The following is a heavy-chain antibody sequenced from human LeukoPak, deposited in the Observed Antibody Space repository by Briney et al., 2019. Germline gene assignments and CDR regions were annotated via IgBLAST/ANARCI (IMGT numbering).Heavy chain of an antibody. CDR2: IISSSTYI. D-gene: IGHD2-15*01. Sequence: PGGSLRLSCAASGFTFNTYSMNWVRQAPGKGLEWVSSIISSSTYIHYADSVKGRFTISRDNAENSLYLQMNSLRGEDTAVYYCARRNAVVGDAFDIWGPGTMVTVSS. CDR1: GFTFNTYS. CDR3: ARRNAVVGDAFDI. J-gene: IGHJ3*02. V-gene: IGHV3-21*01.